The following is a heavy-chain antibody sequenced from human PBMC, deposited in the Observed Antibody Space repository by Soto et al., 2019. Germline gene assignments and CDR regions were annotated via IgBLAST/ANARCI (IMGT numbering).Heavy chain of an antibody. CDR3: AMTMRFWVSGWYPTGFDH. J-gene: IGHJ4*02. CDR2: MYYSGST. Sequence: QVHLQESGPGLVKPSQTLSLSCIVYNSTISSGDYYWSWIRQPPGQGLEWIGYMYYSGSTYYNPSFKSRVSISGDPCRNQFSLRVNSVTAADTAMYYCAMTMRFWVSGWYPTGFDHWGQGTVVSVSS. D-gene: IGHD6-19*01. CDR1: NSTISSGDYY. V-gene: IGHV4-30-4*01.